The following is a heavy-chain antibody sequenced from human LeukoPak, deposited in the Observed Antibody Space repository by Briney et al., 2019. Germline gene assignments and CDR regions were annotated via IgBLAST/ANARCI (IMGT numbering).Heavy chain of an antibody. Sequence: SETLSLTCTVSRGSISSGDYYWSWIRQPPGKGLEWIGYIYYSGSTYYNPSLKSRVTISVDTSKNQFSLKLSSVTAADTAVYYCARARYSYGSNFDYWGQGTLVTVSS. V-gene: IGHV4-30-4*01. D-gene: IGHD5-18*01. J-gene: IGHJ4*02. CDR3: ARARYSYGSNFDY. CDR2: IYYSGST. CDR1: RGSISSGDYY.